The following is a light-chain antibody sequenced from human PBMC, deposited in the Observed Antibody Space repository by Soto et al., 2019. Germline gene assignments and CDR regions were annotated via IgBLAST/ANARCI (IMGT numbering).Light chain of an antibody. Sequence: DIVMTQSPLSLPVTPGEPASISCRSSQSLLHSNGYNYLDWYLQKPGQSPQLLIYLGSNRASGVPDRFSGSGSGTDFTLKISRVESEDVGVYYCMQELQTPITFGQGTRLEI. CDR1: QSLLHSNGYNY. CDR3: MQELQTPIT. J-gene: IGKJ5*01. CDR2: LGS. V-gene: IGKV2-28*01.